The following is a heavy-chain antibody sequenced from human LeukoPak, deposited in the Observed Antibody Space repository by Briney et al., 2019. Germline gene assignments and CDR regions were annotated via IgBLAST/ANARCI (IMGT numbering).Heavy chain of an antibody. CDR1: GASSSDHY. CDR3: ARDPLYSNYYGSGSYYSY. Sequence: SETLSLTCTVSGASSSDHYWNWIRQPPGKGLEWLGYIYHSGTTTYNPSLKSRVTMSIDAPQTQFSLKLSSVTAADTAVYYCARDPLYSNYYGSGSYYSYWGQGTLVTVSS. V-gene: IGHV4-59*11. CDR2: IYHSGTT. D-gene: IGHD3-10*01. J-gene: IGHJ4*02.